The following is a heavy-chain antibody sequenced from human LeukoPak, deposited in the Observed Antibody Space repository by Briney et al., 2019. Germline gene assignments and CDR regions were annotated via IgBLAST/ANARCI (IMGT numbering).Heavy chain of an antibody. CDR3: ATSIRDGYYEGYFDY. CDR1: GYTLTELS. V-gene: IGHV1-24*01. CDR2: FDPEDGET. D-gene: IGHD5-24*01. J-gene: IGHJ4*02. Sequence: GASVKVSCKVSGYTLTELSMHWVRQAPGKGLEWMGGFDPEDGETIYAQKFQGRATMTEDTPTDTAYMELSSLRSEDTAVYYCATSIRDGYYEGYFDYWGQGTLVTVSS.